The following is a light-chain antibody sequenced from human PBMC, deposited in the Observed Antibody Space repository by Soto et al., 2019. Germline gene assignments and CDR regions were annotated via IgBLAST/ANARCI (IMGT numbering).Light chain of an antibody. V-gene: IGLV1-47*02. CDR2: SNN. J-gene: IGLJ2*01. CDR1: TSNIGTNY. Sequence: QSVLTQPPSASGTPGQRVTISCSGSTSNIGTNYVYWYQQLPGTAPKLLMYSNNQRPSGVPDRFSGSRSGTSASLAISGLQSEDEAVYYCTAWDDSLSGRVFGGGTQLTVL. CDR3: TAWDDSLSGRV.